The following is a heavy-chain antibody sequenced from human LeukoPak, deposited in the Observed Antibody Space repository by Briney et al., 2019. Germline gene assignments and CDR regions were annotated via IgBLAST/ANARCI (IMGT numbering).Heavy chain of an antibody. CDR1: GYSLTGYW. J-gene: IGHJ4*02. V-gene: IGHV5-51*01. CDR2: IYPGDSDT. D-gene: IGHD3-9*01. CDR3: ARRDYDILTGYYNYFDY. Sequence: GESLKISCKGSGYSLTGYWIGWVRQMPGKGLEWMGIIYPGDSDTRYSPSFQGQVTISADKSISTAYLQWSSLKASDTAMYYCARRDYDILTGYYNYFDYWGQGTLVTVSS.